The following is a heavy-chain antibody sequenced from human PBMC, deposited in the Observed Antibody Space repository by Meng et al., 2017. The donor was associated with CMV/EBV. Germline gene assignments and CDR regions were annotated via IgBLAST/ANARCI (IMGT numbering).Heavy chain of an antibody. V-gene: IGHV4-61*01. Sequence: SETLSLTCTVSGGSVSSVSYYWSWIRQPPGKGLEWIGYIYYSGSTNYNPSLKSRVTITVDTSKNQFSLKLSSVTAADTAVYYCARVTGYCSSTSCPNWFDTWGQGTMVTVSS. D-gene: IGHD2-2*01. CDR1: GGSVSSVSYY. CDR2: IYYSGST. J-gene: IGHJ5*02. CDR3: ARVTGYCSSTSCPNWFDT.